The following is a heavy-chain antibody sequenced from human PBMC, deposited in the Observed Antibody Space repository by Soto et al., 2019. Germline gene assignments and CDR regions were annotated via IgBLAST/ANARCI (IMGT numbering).Heavy chain of an antibody. Sequence: PSETLSLTCTVSGGSISNYYWSWIRQPPGKGLEWIGYFYYTGITNCNPSLKSRISMSVDTSKNQFSLKLSSVTAADTAVYYCARHVVESLSFGERLHLFDYWGHGSLVIVSS. CDR3: ARHVVESLSFGERLHLFDY. J-gene: IGHJ4*01. V-gene: IGHV4-59*08. CDR1: GGSISNYY. D-gene: IGHD3-10*01. CDR2: FYYTGIT.